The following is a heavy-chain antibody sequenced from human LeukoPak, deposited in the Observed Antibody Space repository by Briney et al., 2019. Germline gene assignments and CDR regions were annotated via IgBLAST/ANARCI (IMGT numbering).Heavy chain of an antibody. CDR3: ASAITWSDP. CDR1: GFTFSDYY. CDR2: ISSSGSTI. V-gene: IGHV3-11*01. J-gene: IGHJ5*02. Sequence: GSLRRSCAASGFTFSDYYMSWIRQAPGKGLEWVSCISSSGSTIYYADSVKGRFTISRDSAKNSLYLQMNSLRAEDTAVYYCASAITWSDPWGQGPLVNGSS.